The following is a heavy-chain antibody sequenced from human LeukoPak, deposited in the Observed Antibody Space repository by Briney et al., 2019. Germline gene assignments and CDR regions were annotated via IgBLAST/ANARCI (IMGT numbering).Heavy chain of an antibody. D-gene: IGHD1-26*01. V-gene: IGHV3-74*01. J-gene: IGHJ4*02. CDR3: ARERDRGSYRDDY. Sequence: GGSLRLSCAASGFTFSSHWMHWVRQAPGEGLVWVSRINSDGSTTTYADSVKGRFTISRDNANNTLCLQMDSLRAEDTTVYYCARERDRGSYRDDYCGQGPLVLVFS. CDR2: INSDGSTT. CDR1: GFTFSSHW.